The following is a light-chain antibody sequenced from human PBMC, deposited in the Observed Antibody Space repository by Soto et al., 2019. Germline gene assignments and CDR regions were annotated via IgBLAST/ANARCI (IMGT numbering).Light chain of an antibody. J-gene: IGLJ2*01. Sequence: QSALTQPASVSGSPGQSITISCTGTSSDVGAYNFVSWYQQHPDKAPKLMIYDVSNRPSGVSNRFSGSKSGNTASLTISGLQAEDEGDYYCSSYSSSNTLVVFGGGTKLTVL. CDR2: DVS. CDR1: SSDVGAYNF. V-gene: IGLV2-14*03. CDR3: SSYSSSNTLVV.